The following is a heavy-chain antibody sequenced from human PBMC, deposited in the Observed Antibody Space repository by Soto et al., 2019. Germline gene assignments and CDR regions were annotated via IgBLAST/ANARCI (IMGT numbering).Heavy chain of an antibody. V-gene: IGHV4-31*01. J-gene: IGHJ4*02. CDR1: GGSISSGGYY. CDR2: IYYSGST. Sequence: QVQLQESGPGLVKPSQTLSLTCTVSGGSISSGGYYWSWIRQHPGKGLEWIGYIYYSGSTYYNPSLKSLVTISVDTSKNQFSLKLSSVTAADTAVYYCARGPKVGPGIVGATGPIDYWGQGTLVTVSS. D-gene: IGHD1-26*01. CDR3: ARGPKVGPGIVGATGPIDY.